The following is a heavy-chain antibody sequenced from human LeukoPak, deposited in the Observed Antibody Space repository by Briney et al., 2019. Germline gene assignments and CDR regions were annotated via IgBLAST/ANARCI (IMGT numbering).Heavy chain of an antibody. V-gene: IGHV3-11*04. J-gene: IGHJ4*02. D-gene: IGHD3-3*01. CDR2: ISSSGSTI. Sequence: VALGGSLRLSCAASGFTFSDYYMSWIRQAPGKGLEGVSYISSSGSTIYYADSVKGRFTISRDNAKNSLYLQMDTLRPEDTAVYYCARDRQHKDFWSGGDYWGQGTLVTVSS. CDR3: ARDRQHKDFWSGGDY. CDR1: GFTFSDYY.